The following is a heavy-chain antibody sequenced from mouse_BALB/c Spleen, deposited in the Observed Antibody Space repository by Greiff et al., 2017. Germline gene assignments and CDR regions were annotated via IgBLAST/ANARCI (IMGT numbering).Heavy chain of an antibody. CDR3: ARMTYAMDY. Sequence: VQLQQSGPGLVAPSQSLSITCTVSGFSLTSYGVSWVRQPPGKGLEWLGVIWGGGSTDYNAAFISRLSISKDNSKSQVFFKMNSLQANDTAIYYCARMTYAMDYWGQGTSVTVSS. CDR1: GFSLTSYG. J-gene: IGHJ4*01. CDR2: IWGGGST. V-gene: IGHV2-2*02.